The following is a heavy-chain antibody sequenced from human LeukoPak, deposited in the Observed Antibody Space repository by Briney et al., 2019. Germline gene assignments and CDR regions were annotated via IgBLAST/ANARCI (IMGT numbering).Heavy chain of an antibody. V-gene: IGHV1-69*05. Sequence: ASVKVSCKPSGGTFSSYAISWVRQAPGQGLEWMGGIIPTFGTANYAQKFQGRVTLTTDESTSTAYMELSSLRSEDTAVYYCARGGYYDSSGYFDYWGQGTLVTVSS. CDR2: IIPTFGTA. CDR3: ARGGYYDSSGYFDY. D-gene: IGHD3-22*01. CDR1: GGTFSSYA. J-gene: IGHJ4*02.